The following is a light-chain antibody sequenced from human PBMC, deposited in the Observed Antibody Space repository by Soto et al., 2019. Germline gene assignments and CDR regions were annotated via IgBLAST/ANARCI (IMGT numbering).Light chain of an antibody. CDR3: QQYNNWPRT. J-gene: IGKJ1*01. CDR2: RAS. CDR1: QSVGSN. Sequence: EIVMTQSPATLSVSPGERATLSCRASQSVGSNLAWYQQKPGQAPRLLIHRASTRATGIPARFSGSGSGTEFTLTINSLQSEDFAVYYCQQYNNWPRTFGQGTKVDIK. V-gene: IGKV3-15*01.